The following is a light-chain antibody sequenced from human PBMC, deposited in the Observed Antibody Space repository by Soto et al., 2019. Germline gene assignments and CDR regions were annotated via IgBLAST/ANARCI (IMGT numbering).Light chain of an antibody. V-gene: IGKV4-1*01. J-gene: IGKJ1*01. CDR1: QSVLYSPNNKNY. CDR3: HQFLSAPQR. CDR2: WAS. Sequence: DIVMTQSPDSLAVSLGERATINCKSSQSVLYSPNNKNYLAWYQQKPGQPPKLLVYWASTRESGVPDRFSGSGYVKVCTLTIRSPQAEDVAIFYCHQFLSAPQRVDQGPKGETK.